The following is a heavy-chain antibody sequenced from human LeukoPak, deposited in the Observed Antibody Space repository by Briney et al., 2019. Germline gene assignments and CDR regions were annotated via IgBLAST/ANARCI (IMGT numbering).Heavy chain of an antibody. V-gene: IGHV3-30*02. CDR3: AKDAWDCSGSRCPQYRYYTDV. J-gene: IGHJ6*03. D-gene: IGHD2-2*01. CDR1: GFTFSSYA. Sequence: GGSLRLSCAASGFTFSSYAMHWVRQAPGKGLEWVAFIRYDGSEKYYADSVKGRFTISRDNSKNTMYLQMNSLTGDDTAVYYCAKDAWDCSGSRCPQYRYYTDVWGKGTTVTVSS. CDR2: IRYDGSEK.